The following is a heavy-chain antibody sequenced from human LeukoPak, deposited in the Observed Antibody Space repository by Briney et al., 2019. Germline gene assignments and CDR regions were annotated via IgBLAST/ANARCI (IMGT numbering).Heavy chain of an antibody. CDR3: AKHFSRRGVVFRYYYMDV. Sequence: PGGSLRLSCAASGFTFDDYAMHWVRQAPGKGLEWVSLISWDGGSTYYADSVKGRFTISRDNSKNSLYLQMNSLRAEDTALYYCAKHFSRRGVVFRYYYMDVWGKGTTVTVSS. D-gene: IGHD3-3*01. J-gene: IGHJ6*03. CDR1: GFTFDDYA. V-gene: IGHV3-43D*03. CDR2: ISWDGGST.